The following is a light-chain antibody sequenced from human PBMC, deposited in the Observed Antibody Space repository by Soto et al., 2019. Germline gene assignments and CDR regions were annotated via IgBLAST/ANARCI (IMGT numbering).Light chain of an antibody. CDR2: GAS. V-gene: IGKV3-15*01. CDR1: QSVSSSY. J-gene: IGKJ1*01. Sequence: EIVMTQSPATLSVSPGERATLSCRASQSVSSSYLAWYHQKPGQAPRLLIYGASTRATGIPAMFSDSGAGADCTRTINSLQSEDFAVDYCQQYNNWTRTFGQGTKVDIK. CDR3: QQYNNWTRT.